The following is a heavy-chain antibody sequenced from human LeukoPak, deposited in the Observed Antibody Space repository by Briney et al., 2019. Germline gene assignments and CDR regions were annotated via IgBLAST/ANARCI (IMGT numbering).Heavy chain of an antibody. D-gene: IGHD4-23*01. Sequence: PGGSLRLSCAASGFTFDRYAMHWVRQAPDKGLEWVAFIQYHGSDEYYADSVKARFIISRDNSKNTVFLQMDSLRPEDTAVYYCAKPIGSGGNARWYFDLWGRGTL. CDR2: IQYHGSDE. CDR1: GFTFDRYA. J-gene: IGHJ2*01. V-gene: IGHV3-30*02. CDR3: AKPIGSGGNARWYFDL.